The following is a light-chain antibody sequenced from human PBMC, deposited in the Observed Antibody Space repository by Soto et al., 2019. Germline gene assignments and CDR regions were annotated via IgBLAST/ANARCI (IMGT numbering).Light chain of an antibody. J-gene: IGKJ5*01. CDR3: QQYGSATLIT. CDR1: QRLSASD. Sequence: EIVLTQSPGTLSLSPGQRATLSCRASQRLSASDIAWYQQKPGQAPKFLIYGVSSRATGIPDRFSGSGSGTDFTLTISRLEPEDFAVYHCQQYGSATLITFGQGTRLENK. CDR2: GVS. V-gene: IGKV3-20*01.